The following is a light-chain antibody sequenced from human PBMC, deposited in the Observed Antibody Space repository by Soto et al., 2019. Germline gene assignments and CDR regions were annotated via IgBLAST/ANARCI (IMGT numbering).Light chain of an antibody. CDR3: QQYHGFPYT. J-gene: IGKJ2*01. V-gene: IGKV1-5*01. CDR2: DVS. Sequence: DIQMTQSPSTLSASVGDRVTITCRASQSIRYWLAWHQQKPGEAPQVLIYDVSTLQKGVPSRFSGSGFGTEFTLNISSLQSDDFATYYCQQYHGFPYTFGLGTKVEIK. CDR1: QSIRYW.